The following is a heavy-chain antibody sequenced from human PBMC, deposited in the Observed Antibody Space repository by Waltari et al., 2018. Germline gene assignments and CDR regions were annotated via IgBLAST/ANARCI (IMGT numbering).Heavy chain of an antibody. CDR1: GGSLSSYY. CDR2: IYYSGST. CDR3: ARDGYGSGSSNWFDP. V-gene: IGHV4-59*01. J-gene: IGHJ5*02. Sequence: QVQLQESGPGLVKPSETLSLTCTVPGGSLSSYYWSWIRQPPGKGLEWIGYIYYSGSTNYNPSLKSRVTISVDTSKNQFSLKLSSVTAADTAVYYCARDGYGSGSSNWFDPWGQGTLVTVSS. D-gene: IGHD3-10*01.